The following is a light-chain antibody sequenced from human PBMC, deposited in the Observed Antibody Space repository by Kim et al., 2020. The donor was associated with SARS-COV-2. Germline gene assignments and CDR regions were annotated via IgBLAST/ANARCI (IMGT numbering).Light chain of an antibody. CDR3: QQYYIAPYT. J-gene: IGKJ2*01. Sequence: SASVGDRVTITCRARQDISNYLAWYQQKPGKVPTLLIYDASTWQSGVPSRFSGSGSGTDFTLTISSLQPEDVVTYYCQQYYIAPYTLGQGTKLEI. CDR2: DAS. V-gene: IGKV1-27*01. CDR1: QDISNY.